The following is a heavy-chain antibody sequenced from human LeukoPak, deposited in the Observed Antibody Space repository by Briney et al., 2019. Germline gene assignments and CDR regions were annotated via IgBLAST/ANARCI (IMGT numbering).Heavy chain of an antibody. V-gene: IGHV3-43*01. Sequence: GGSLRLSCAASGSTFDDYTMHWVRQAPGKGLEWVSLISWDGGSTYYADSVKGRFTISRDNSKNSLYLQMNSLRTEDTALYYCAKDGGDDAFDIWGQGTMVTVSS. CDR2: ISWDGGST. CDR1: GSTFDDYT. CDR3: AKDGGDDAFDI. J-gene: IGHJ3*02.